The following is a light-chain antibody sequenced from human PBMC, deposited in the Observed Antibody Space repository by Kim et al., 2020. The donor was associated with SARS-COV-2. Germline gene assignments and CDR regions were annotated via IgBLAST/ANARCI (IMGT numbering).Light chain of an antibody. J-gene: IGKJ4*01. CDR2: TAS. CDR3: QQYASAPLT. V-gene: IGKV3-20*01. Sequence: SPGEKATISGRATNKVGANYIAWFQQKPGQPPRLLIHTASSRATGIADRFRCSGSGTDFTLTITRLEPEDFALYFCQQYASAPLTFGGGTKVDIK. CDR1: NKVGANY.